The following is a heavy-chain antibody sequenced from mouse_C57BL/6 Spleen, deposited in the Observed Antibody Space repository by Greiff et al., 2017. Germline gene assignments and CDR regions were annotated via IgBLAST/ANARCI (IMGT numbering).Heavy chain of an antibody. V-gene: IGHV1-9*01. Sequence: VKLQESGAELMKPGASVKLSCKATGYTFTGYWIEWVKQRPGHGLEWIGAILPGSGSPNYNEKFKGKDTFTADTSSNTAYMQLSSLITEDSAIYYCARSVGRGYFDVWGTGTTVTVSS. J-gene: IGHJ1*03. D-gene: IGHD4-1*01. CDR1: GYTFTGYW. CDR3: ARSVGRGYFDV. CDR2: ILPGSGSP.